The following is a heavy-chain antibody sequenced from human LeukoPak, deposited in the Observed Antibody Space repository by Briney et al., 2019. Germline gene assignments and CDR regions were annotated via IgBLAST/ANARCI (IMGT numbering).Heavy chain of an antibody. J-gene: IGHJ2*01. V-gene: IGHV4-59*01. D-gene: IGHD2-8*01. CDR2: IYYSGST. CDR1: GGSISSYY. CDR3: ARDLRCPLGYFDL. Sequence: PSETLSLTCTVSGGSISSYYWSWIRQPPGKGLEWIGYIYYSGSTNYNPSLKSRVTISVDTSKNQFSLKLSSVTAADTAVYYCARDLRCPLGYFDLWGRGTLVTVSS.